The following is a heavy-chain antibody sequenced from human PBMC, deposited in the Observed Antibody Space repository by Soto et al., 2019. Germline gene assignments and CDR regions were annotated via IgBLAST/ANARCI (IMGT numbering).Heavy chain of an antibody. CDR3: ASDQLPRRTFNDSLATEYFQH. D-gene: IGHD3-22*01. Sequence: QVQLVQSGAEVKKPGASVKVSCKASGYTFTSYGISWVRQAPGQGLEWMGWISAYNGNTNYAQKLQGRVTMTTDTSTSTAYMELRGLRSDETAVDYCASDQLPRRTFNDSLATEYFQHWGQGTPVTVSS. CDR2: ISAYNGNT. CDR1: GYTFTSYG. V-gene: IGHV1-18*04. J-gene: IGHJ1*01.